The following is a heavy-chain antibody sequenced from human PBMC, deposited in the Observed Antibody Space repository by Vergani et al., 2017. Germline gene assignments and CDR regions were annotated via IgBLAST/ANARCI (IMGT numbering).Heavy chain of an antibody. CDR3: AKDLAYSSSSASWFDP. CDR2: ISGSGGST. D-gene: IGHD6-6*01. CDR1: GFTFSSYA. Sequence: EVQLLESGGGLVQPGGSLRLSCAASGFTFSSYAMSWVRQAPGKGLEWVSAISGSGGSTYYADSVKGRFTISRDNSKNTLYLQMNSLRAEATAVYYCAKDLAYSSSSASWFDPWGQGTLVTVSS. J-gene: IGHJ5*02. V-gene: IGHV3-23*01.